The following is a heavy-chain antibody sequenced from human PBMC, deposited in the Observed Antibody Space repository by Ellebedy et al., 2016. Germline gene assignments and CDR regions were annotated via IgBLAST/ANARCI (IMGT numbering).Heavy chain of an antibody. CDR3: ARDQDCSSTSCYGGPFDY. CDR2: IIPIFGTA. J-gene: IGHJ4*02. Sequence: SVKVSXXASGGTFSSYAISWVRQAPGQGLEWMGGIIPIFGTANYAQKFQGRVTITADESTSTAYMELSSLRSEDTAVYYCARDQDCSSTSCYGGPFDYWGQGTLVTVSS. D-gene: IGHD2-2*01. CDR1: GGTFSSYA. V-gene: IGHV1-69*13.